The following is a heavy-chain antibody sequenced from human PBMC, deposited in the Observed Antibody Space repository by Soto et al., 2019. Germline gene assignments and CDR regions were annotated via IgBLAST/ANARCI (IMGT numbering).Heavy chain of an antibody. CDR3: ARGLRRPRYYYYYMDV. V-gene: IGHV1-3*01. Sequence: GASVKVSCKASGYTFTSYAMHWVRQAPGQRLEWMGWINAGNGNTKYSQKFQGRVTMTRNTSISTAYMELSSLRSEDTAVYYCARGLRRPRYYYYYMDVWGKGTTVTVSS. CDR2: INAGNGNT. J-gene: IGHJ6*03. CDR1: GYTFTSYA.